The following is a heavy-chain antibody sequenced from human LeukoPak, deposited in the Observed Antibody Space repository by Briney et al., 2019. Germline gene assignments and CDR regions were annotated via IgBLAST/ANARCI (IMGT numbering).Heavy chain of an antibody. J-gene: IGHJ3*02. V-gene: IGHV3-30*02. D-gene: IGHD5-18*01. CDR3: AKFDTVMVNHGAFDI. Sequence: PGGSLRLSCAASGFSFSSYGMHWVRQAPGKGLDWMAYIQHDGSGQFYADSVKGRFTISRDNSKNTVYLQMNSLRVEDTALYYCAKFDTVMVNHGAFDIWGLGTMVTVSS. CDR1: GFSFSSYG. CDR2: IQHDGSGQ.